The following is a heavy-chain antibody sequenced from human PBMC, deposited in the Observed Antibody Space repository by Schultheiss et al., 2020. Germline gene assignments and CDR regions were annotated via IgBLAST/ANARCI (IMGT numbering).Heavy chain of an antibody. Sequence: GGSLRLSCAASGFTFSSYAMHWVRQAPGKGLEWVAVISYDGSNKYFADSVKGRFTIYRDNSKNTLYVQMNSLRAGDTAVLYCAEDLQTIYCSSTSCTWPGYYYYGMDVWGQGTTVTVSS. D-gene: IGHD2-2*01. CDR1: GFTFSSYA. J-gene: IGHJ6*02. CDR3: AEDLQTIYCSSTSCTWPGYYYYGMDV. V-gene: IGHV3-30-3*01. CDR2: ISYDGSNK.